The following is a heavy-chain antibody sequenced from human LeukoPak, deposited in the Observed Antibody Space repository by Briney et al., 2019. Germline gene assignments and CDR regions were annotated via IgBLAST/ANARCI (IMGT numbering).Heavy chain of an antibody. CDR2: ITGSGGST. D-gene: IGHD1-26*01. V-gene: IGHV3-23*01. Sequence: GGSRRLSCAASGFTFSSYAMSWGRQAPGKGLEWVSAITGSGGSTYYADSVEGRFTISRDNSKNTLFLLMNSLRAEGTAVYYCAKGMESSGTYYTGFDCWGQGTLVTVSS. CDR1: GFTFSSYA. J-gene: IGHJ4*02. CDR3: AKGMESSGTYYTGFDC.